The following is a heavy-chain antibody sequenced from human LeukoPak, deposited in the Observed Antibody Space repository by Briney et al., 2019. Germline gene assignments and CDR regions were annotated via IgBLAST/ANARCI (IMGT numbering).Heavy chain of an antibody. J-gene: IGHJ4*02. CDR3: ARDTDWSFDY. Sequence: GGSLRLSCAASGFTFSSYAMSWVRQAPGKGLEWVSAISGSGGSTYYADSVKGRFIISRDTAENSLFLQMNSLRVEDTALYYCARDTDWSFDYWGQGILVTVSS. V-gene: IGHV3-23*01. CDR1: GFTFSSYA. D-gene: IGHD2-21*01. CDR2: ISGSGGST.